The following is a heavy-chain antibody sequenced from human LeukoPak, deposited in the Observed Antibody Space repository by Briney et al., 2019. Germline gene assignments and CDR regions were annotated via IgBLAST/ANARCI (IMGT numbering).Heavy chain of an antibody. CDR3: ARHTVDPFTMIVVVDAFDI. V-gene: IGHV4-38-2*01. Sequence: PSKTLSLTCAVSGYSISSGYYWGWIRQPPGKGLEWIGSIYHSGSTYYNPSLKSRVTISVDKSKNQFSLKLSSVTAADTAVYYCARHTVDPFTMIVVVDAFDIWGQGTMVTVSS. CDR1: GYSISSGYY. J-gene: IGHJ3*02. CDR2: IYHSGST. D-gene: IGHD3-22*01.